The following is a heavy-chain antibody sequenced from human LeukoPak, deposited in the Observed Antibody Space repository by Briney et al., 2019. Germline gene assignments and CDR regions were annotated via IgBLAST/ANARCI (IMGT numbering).Heavy chain of an antibody. Sequence: GGSLRLSCAASGFSLTNYGMHWVRQTPGKGLVWVSHINHDGSLRNYADSVKGRFTVSRDIAKNTLYLHMSSLGAGDSAIYYCARDVFSLGDPWGLGTLVIVSS. CDR3: ARDVFSLGDP. J-gene: IGHJ5*02. CDR1: GFSLTNYG. CDR2: INHDGSLR. D-gene: IGHD5/OR15-5a*01. V-gene: IGHV3-74*01.